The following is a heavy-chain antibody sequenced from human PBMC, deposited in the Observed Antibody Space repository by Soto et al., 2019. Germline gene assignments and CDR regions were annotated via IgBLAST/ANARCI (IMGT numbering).Heavy chain of an antibody. CDR1: GFTFSGYW. V-gene: IGHV3-7*05. Sequence: EVQLVESGGGLVQPGGSRRLSCEASGFTFSGYWMSWVRQAPGKGLEWVANIKQDGSEQFYVDSVKGRFTISRDNAKNSLYLQMNSLRAEDTAVYYCAREAVWGQGTTVTVSS. J-gene: IGHJ6*02. CDR2: IKQDGSEQ. CDR3: AREAV.